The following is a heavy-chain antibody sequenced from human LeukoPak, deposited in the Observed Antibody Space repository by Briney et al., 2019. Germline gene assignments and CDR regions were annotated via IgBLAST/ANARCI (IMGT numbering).Heavy chain of an antibody. D-gene: IGHD3-10*01. CDR1: GFTFSSYA. J-gene: IGHJ4*02. V-gene: IGHV3-23*01. CDR3: AKDHENYYGSGSVPLDY. Sequence: GGSLRLSCAASGFTFSSYAMSWVRQAPGKGLEWVSAISGSGGSTYYADSVKGRFTISRDNSKNTLYLQMNSLRAEDTAVYYCAKDHENYYGSGSVPLDYWGQGTLVTVSS. CDR2: ISGSGGST.